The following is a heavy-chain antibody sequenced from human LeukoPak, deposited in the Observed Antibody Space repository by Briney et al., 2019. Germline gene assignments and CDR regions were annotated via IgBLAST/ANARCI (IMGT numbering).Heavy chain of an antibody. J-gene: IGHJ4*02. D-gene: IGHD2-21*01. CDR1: GGSIFSYY. CDR3: ARHLNNCGDDCYIFDY. Sequence: PSETLSLTCTVSGGSIFSYYWSWIRQPPGKGLERMGYIYYSGSTNYNPSLKSRVTISVDTSKNQFSLRVSSVTAADTAVYYCARHLNNCGDDCYIFDYWGQGTLVTVSS. V-gene: IGHV4-59*08. CDR2: IYYSGST.